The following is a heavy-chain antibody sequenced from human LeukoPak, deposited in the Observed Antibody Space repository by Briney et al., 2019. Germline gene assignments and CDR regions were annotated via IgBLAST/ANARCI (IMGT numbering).Heavy chain of an antibody. CDR2: ISYDGSNK. V-gene: IGHV3-30-3*01. CDR3: AKEGGAARPYAFDY. CDR1: GFTFSSYA. Sequence: GGSLRLSCAASGFTFSSYAMHWVRQAPGKGLEWVAVISYDGSNKYYADSVKGRFTISRDNSKNTLYLQMNSLRAEDTAVYYCAKEGGAARPYAFDYWGQGTLVTVSS. D-gene: IGHD6-6*01. J-gene: IGHJ4*02.